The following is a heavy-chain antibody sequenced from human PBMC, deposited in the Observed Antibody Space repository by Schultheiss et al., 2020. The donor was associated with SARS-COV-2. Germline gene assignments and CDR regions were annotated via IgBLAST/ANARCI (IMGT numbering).Heavy chain of an antibody. CDR3: AKFGSGYSIPAYYFDY. CDR1: GFTFDDYA. CDR2: ISWNSGSI. V-gene: IGHV3-9*01. J-gene: IGHJ4*02. D-gene: IGHD3-22*01. Sequence: SLKISCAASGFTFDDYAMHWVRQAPGKGLEWVSGISWNSGSIGYADSVKGRFTISRDNAKNSLYLQMNSLRAEDTAVYYCAKFGSGYSIPAYYFDYWGQGTLVTVSS.